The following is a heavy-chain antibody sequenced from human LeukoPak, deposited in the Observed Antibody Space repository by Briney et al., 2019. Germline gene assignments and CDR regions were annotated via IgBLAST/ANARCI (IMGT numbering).Heavy chain of an antibody. CDR1: GGSFSGYY. D-gene: IGHD3-3*01. CDR3: AMADSYSDFWSVHDAFDI. J-gene: IGHJ3*02. CDR2: INHSGST. Sequence: PSETLSLTCAVYGGSFSGYYWSWIRQPPGKGLEWIGEINHSGSTNYNPSLKSRVTISVDTSKTQFSLKLSSVTAADTAVYYCAMADSYSDFWSVHDAFDIWGQGTMVSVSS. V-gene: IGHV4-34*01.